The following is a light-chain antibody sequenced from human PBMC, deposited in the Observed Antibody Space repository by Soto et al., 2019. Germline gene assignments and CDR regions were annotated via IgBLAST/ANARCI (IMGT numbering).Light chain of an antibody. V-gene: IGLV2-14*01. CDR1: SSDVGGYKY. Sequence: QSALTQPASVSGSPGQSITISCTGTSSDVGGYKYVSWYQQHPGKAPKLMIYEVSNRPSGVSNRFSGSKSGNMASLTISGLQAEDEADYYFCSYADTVTYVFGTGTKLTVL. J-gene: IGLJ1*01. CDR3: CSYADTVTYV. CDR2: EVS.